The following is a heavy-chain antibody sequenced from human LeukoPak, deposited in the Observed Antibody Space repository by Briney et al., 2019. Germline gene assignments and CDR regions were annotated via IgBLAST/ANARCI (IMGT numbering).Heavy chain of an antibody. CDR3: ARGGIQVSGIDEFDY. V-gene: IGHV3-13*01. D-gene: IGHD6-19*01. J-gene: IGHJ4*02. Sequence: GGSLRLSCADSGFTFIDYDMHWVRQVIGKGLEWVSAIGIRGDTHYSGSVKGRFTISRENAESSLYLQMNSLRAEDTAVYFCARGGIQVSGIDEFDYWGRGTLVTVSS. CDR1: GFTFIDYD. CDR2: IGIRGDT.